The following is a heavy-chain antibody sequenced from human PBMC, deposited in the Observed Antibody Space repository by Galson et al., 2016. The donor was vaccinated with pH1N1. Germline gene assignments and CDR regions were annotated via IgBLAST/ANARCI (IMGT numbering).Heavy chain of an antibody. CDR2: IYTSGST. CDR3: ARECLVLGEGWEYGLDV. J-gene: IGHJ6*02. D-gene: IGHD2-8*01. Sequence: ETLSLTCSVSGGSLSSYYWSWIRQPAGKGLEWIGRIYTSGSTSYNPSLKSRVTMSVDTSKNKFSLKLTPLTAADTAIYYCARECLVLGEGWEYGLDVWGQGTTVTVSS. V-gene: IGHV4-4*07. CDR1: GGSLSSYY.